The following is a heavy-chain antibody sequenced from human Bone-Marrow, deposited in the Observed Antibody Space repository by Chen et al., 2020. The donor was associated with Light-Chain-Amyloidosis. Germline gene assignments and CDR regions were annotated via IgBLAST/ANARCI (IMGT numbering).Heavy chain of an antibody. CDR3: ARDSGESAADDL. J-gene: IGHJ4*02. CDR2: IVGLTDAI. Sequence: VRLVESGGGLVQPGGSLRLSCAASGFTFSGYSMNWVRQTPGKGLEGISYIVGLTDAIFYANSVRRRFTISRDNAKRSLYLQMNSLRVEDTAVYYCARDSGESAADDLWGQGTLVTVSP. V-gene: IGHV3-48*01. CDR1: GFTFSGYS. D-gene: IGHD6-13*01.